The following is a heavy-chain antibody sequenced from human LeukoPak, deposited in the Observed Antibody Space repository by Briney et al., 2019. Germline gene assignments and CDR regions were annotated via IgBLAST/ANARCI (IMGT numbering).Heavy chain of an antibody. V-gene: IGHV3-23*01. Sequence: GGSLRLFCAASGFTFSSYAFSWVRQAPGKGLEWVSAISGSGATTYDADSVKGRFTISRDNSQNTLFLQMNSLRAEDTALYYCAKDLGRYHTLDAFDLWGQGTMVTVSS. CDR3: AKDLGRYHTLDAFDL. D-gene: IGHD3-16*01. CDR1: GFTFSSYA. CDR2: ISGSGATT. J-gene: IGHJ3*01.